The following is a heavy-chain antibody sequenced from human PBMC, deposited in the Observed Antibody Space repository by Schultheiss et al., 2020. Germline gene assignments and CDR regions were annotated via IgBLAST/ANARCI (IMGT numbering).Heavy chain of an antibody. D-gene: IGHD4-23*01. CDR2: IYHSGST. V-gene: IGHV4-4*02. CDR1: GGSISSSNW. Sequence: SETLSLTCAVSGGSISSSNWWSWVRQPPGKGLEWIGEIYHSGSTNYNPSLKSRVTISVDTSKNQFSLKLSSVTAADTAVYYCARSPGRWDFDYWGQGTLVTVSS. J-gene: IGHJ4*02. CDR3: ARSPGRWDFDY.